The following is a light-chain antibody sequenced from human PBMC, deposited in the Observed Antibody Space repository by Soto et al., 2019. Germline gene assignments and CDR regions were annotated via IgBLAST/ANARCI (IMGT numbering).Light chain of an antibody. V-gene: IGKV3-15*01. CDR2: GAS. CDR3: QQYNNWPPEYI. Sequence: EIVMTQSPATLSVSPGERATLSCRVSQSVSSNLAWYQQKPGQAPRLLIYGASTRATGIPARFSGSGSGTEFTLTISSLQSEDFAVYYCQQYNNWPPEYIFGQGTKLEIK. J-gene: IGKJ2*01. CDR1: QSVSSN.